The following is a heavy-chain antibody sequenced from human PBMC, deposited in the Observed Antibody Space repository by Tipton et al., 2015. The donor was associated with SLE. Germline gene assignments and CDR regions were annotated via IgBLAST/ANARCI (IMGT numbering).Heavy chain of an antibody. Sequence: TSYNPSLKSRLIMTVDTSKNQFSLKLTSVTAADTAVHYCAREPDYWGQGILVAVSS. CDR3: AREPDY. J-gene: IGHJ4*02. V-gene: IGHV4-4*07. CDR2: T.